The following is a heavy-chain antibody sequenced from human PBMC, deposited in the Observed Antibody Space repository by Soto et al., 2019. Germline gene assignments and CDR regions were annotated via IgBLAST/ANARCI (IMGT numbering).Heavy chain of an antibody. J-gene: IGHJ3*02. Sequence: PGGSLRLSCAASGFTFSSYAMSWVRQAPGKGLEWVSAISGSGGSTYYADSVKGRFTISRDNSKNTLYLQMNSLRAEDTAVYYCAKIGYQLLVLHMADDAFDIWGQGTMVTVSS. V-gene: IGHV3-23*01. D-gene: IGHD2-2*01. CDR3: AKIGYQLLVLHMADDAFDI. CDR2: ISGSGGST. CDR1: GFTFSSYA.